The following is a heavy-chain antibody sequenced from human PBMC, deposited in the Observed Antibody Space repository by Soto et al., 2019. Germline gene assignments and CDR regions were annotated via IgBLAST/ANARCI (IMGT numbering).Heavy chain of an antibody. V-gene: IGHV3-30-3*01. CDR3: AKDYPGVAAHY. CDR1: GFTFSSYA. Sequence: GGSLRLSCAASGFTFSSYAMHWVRQAPGKGLEWVAVISYDGSNKYYADSVKGRFTISRDNSKNTLYLQMNSLRAEDTAVYYCAKDYPGVAAHYWGQGTLVTVSS. D-gene: IGHD6-19*01. J-gene: IGHJ4*02. CDR2: ISYDGSNK.